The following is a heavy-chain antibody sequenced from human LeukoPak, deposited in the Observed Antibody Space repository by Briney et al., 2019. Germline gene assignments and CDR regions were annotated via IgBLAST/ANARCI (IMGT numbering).Heavy chain of an antibody. CDR1: GFSLSKYW. D-gene: IGHD6-19*01. J-gene: IGHJ4*02. Sequence: GGSLRLSCAASGFSLSKYWMHWVRQAPGKGLVWVSRIKIDGSSTSYADSVKGRFTISRDNAKNTLYLQMNRLRAEDTAVYYCAMFRTGARDPGYISGWYYFDYWGQGTLVTVSS. CDR3: AMFRTGARDPGYISGWYYFDY. CDR2: IKIDGSST. V-gene: IGHV3-74*01.